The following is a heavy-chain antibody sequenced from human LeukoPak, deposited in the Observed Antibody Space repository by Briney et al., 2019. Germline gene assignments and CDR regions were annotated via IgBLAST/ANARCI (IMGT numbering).Heavy chain of an antibody. CDR3: AKDGPRYDAFDI. CDR1: GGTFSSYG. Sequence: SCKASGGTFSSYGMHWVRQAPGKGLEWVAFIRYDGSNKYYADSVKGRFTISRDNSKNTLYLQMNSLRAEDTAVYYCAKDGPRYDAFDIWGQGTMVTVSS. V-gene: IGHV3-30*02. CDR2: IRYDGSNK. J-gene: IGHJ3*02.